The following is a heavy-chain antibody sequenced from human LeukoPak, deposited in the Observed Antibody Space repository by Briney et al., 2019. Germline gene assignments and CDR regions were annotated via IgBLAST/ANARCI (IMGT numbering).Heavy chain of an antibody. V-gene: IGHV3-15*01. CDR2: IKSKTDGGTT. D-gene: IGHD6-6*01. Sequence: GGSLRLSCAASGFTFSNAWMSWVRQAPGKGLEWVGRIKSKTDGGTTDYAAPVKGRFTISRDDSKNTQYLQMNSLKTEDTAVYYCTTHGGYSSSPWTGGYWGQGTLVTVSS. CDR3: TTHGGYSSSPWTGGY. CDR1: GFTFSNAW. J-gene: IGHJ4*02.